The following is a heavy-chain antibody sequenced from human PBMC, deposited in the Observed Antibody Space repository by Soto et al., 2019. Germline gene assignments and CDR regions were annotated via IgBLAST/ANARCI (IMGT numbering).Heavy chain of an antibody. CDR1: GYTFTSYG. J-gene: IGHJ4*02. CDR3: ARDKAHYYDSSGYALGDY. CDR2: ISAYNGNT. Sequence: QVQLVQSGAEVKKPGASVKVSCKASGYTFTSYGISWVRQAPGQGLEWMGWISAYNGNTNYAQKLQGRVTMTTDTSTNTAYMELRSLRSDDTAVYYCARDKAHYYDSSGYALGDYWGQGTLVTVSS. D-gene: IGHD3-22*01. V-gene: IGHV1-18*04.